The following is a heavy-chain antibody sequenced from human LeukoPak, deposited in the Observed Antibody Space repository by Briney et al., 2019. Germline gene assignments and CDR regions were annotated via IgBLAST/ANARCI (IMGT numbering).Heavy chain of an antibody. V-gene: IGHV4-39*01. J-gene: IGHJ4*02. CDR3: ARHLEYISSWKGYYFDY. CDR2: FYYSGGT. D-gene: IGHD6-13*01. Sequence: PSETLSLTCTVSAGSISSHTNSWGWIRQPPGKGLEWIGTFYYSGGTYYNPSLKSRVTISVDTSKNQFSLKLSSVTAADTAVYYCARHLEYISSWKGYYFDYWGQGTLVTVSS. CDR1: AGSISSHTNS.